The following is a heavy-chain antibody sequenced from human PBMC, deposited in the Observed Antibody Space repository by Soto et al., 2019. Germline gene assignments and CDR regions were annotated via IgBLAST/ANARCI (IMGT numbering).Heavy chain of an antibody. CDR1: GYSFTNYW. CDR2: LYPGDSDT. Sequence: GESLKISCKGSGYSFTNYWIGWVRQMPGKGLEWMGILYPGDSDTRYSPSFQGQVTISADKSINTAYLQWSSLKASDSAMYYCARHTGGDLDGTLDYWGQGTLVTVSS. CDR3: ARHTGGDLDGTLDY. V-gene: IGHV5-51*01. J-gene: IGHJ4*02. D-gene: IGHD2-21*02.